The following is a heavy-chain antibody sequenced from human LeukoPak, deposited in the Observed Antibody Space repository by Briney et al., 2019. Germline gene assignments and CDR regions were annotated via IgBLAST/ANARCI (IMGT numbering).Heavy chain of an antibody. Sequence: SETLSLTCAFSGDSITSYYWSWIRQSPGKGLEWIGYIYSSGNTNYNPSLKSRVAVSVDTSKRQFSLKLSSVTAADTAVYYCATTSEHCTRTSCYGYWGQGTLVIVSS. CDR3: ATTSEHCTRTSCYGY. D-gene: IGHD2-2*01. J-gene: IGHJ4*02. V-gene: IGHV4-59*01. CDR1: GDSITSYY. CDR2: IYSSGNT.